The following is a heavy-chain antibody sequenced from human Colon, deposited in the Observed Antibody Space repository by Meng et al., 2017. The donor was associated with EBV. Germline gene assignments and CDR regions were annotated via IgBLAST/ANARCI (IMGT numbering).Heavy chain of an antibody. D-gene: IGHD1-1*01. CDR1: WFVVSTRY. Sequence: GGGLIQPGGSLTLSWSASWFVVSTRYMSWVRQAPGKGLEWVSDLYSGGATHYEDSVKGRFTISRDNSKNTLYLQMTNLRVEDTAMYFCARVLLGGWNEGYFEHWGQGALVTVSS. CDR3: ARVLLGGWNEGYFEH. J-gene: IGHJ4*02. CDR2: LYSGGAT. V-gene: IGHV3-53*01.